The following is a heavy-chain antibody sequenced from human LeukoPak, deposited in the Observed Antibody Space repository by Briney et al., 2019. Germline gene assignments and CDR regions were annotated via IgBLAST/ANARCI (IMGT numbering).Heavy chain of an antibody. CDR2: IRYGGTNK. CDR3: AKDLEYSSSPDGFDI. CDR1: GFTFSSSG. D-gene: IGHD6-6*01. J-gene: IGHJ3*02. Sequence: PGGSLRLSCAASGFTFSSSGMHWVRQAPGKGLEWVAFIRYGGTNKYYADSVKGRFTISRDNSKNTLYLQMNSLRAEDTATYYCAKDLEYSSSPDGFDIWGQGTMVTVSS. V-gene: IGHV3-30*02.